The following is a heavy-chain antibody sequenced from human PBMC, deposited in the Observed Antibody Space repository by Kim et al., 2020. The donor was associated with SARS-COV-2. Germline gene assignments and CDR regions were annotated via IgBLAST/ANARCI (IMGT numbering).Heavy chain of an antibody. CDR2: ISSSSSTI. CDR1: GFTFSSYS. D-gene: IGHD1-26*01. J-gene: IGHJ4*02. V-gene: IGHV3-48*04. Sequence: GGSLRLSCAASGFTFSSYSMNWVRQAPGKGLEWVSYISSSSSTIYYADSVKGRFTISRDNAKNSLYLQMNSLRAEDTAVYYCARVLGGHSDYWGQGTLVTVSS. CDR3: ARVLGGHSDY.